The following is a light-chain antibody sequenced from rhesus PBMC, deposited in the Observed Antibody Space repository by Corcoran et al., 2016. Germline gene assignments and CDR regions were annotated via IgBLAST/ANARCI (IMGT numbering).Light chain of an antibody. CDR1: QSLLDSEDGNTY. CDR3: LTALEFPYS. Sequence: DIVMTQTPLSLPVTPGEPASTSCRSSQSLLDSEDGNTYLDWYLQKPGQSPQLLIYEVSNRASGVPARFSGSGTDTDFTLKISRVEAEDVGVDYCLTALEFPYSFGQGTKVEIK. V-gene: IGKV2-104*02. J-gene: IGKJ2*01. CDR2: EVS.